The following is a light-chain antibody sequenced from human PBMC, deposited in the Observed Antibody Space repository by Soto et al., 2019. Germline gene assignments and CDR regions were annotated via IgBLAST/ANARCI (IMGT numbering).Light chain of an antibody. CDR1: SSDVGGYDY. CDR3: SSYTSSNTLGV. J-gene: IGLJ1*01. V-gene: IGLV2-14*03. Sequence: QSALTQPASVSGSPGQSITISCTGTSSDVGGYDYVSWYQQHPGKAPKLMIYDVTSRPSGVSNRFSGSKSGNTASLTISGLQAEDEADYYCSSYTSSNTLGVFGTGTKLTVL. CDR2: DVT.